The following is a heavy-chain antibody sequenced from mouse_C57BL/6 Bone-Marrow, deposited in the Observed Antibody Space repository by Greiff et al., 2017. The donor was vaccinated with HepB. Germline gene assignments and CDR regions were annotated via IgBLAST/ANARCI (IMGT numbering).Heavy chain of an antibody. CDR2: IDPSDSET. V-gene: IGHV1-52*01. CDR3: ARLYYYGRMDY. D-gene: IGHD1-1*01. J-gene: IGHJ4*01. Sequence: QVQLQQPGAELVRPGSSVKLSCKASGYTFTSYWMHWVKQRPIQGLEWIGNIDPSDSETHYNQKFKDKATLTVDKSSSTAYMQLSSLTSEDSALYYCARLYYYGRMDYWGQGTSVTVSS. CDR1: GYTFTSYW.